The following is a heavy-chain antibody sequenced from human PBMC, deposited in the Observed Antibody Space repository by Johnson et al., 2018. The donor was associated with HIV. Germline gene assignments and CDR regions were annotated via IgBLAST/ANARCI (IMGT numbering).Heavy chain of an antibody. Sequence: QVQLVESGGGVVQPGGSLRLSCAASGFTFSSYGMHWVRQAPGKGLEWVAFIRYDGSNKCYADSVKGRFTISRDNSKNTLYLQMNSLRAEDTAVDYCARDGAIAGAATEALDLWGQGTMVIVSS. V-gene: IGHV3-30*02. CDR3: ARDGAIAGAATEALDL. CDR2: IRYDGSNK. D-gene: IGHD1-26*01. J-gene: IGHJ3*01. CDR1: GFTFSSYG.